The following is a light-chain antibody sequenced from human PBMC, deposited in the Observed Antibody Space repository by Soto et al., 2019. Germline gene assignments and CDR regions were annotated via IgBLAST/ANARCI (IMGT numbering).Light chain of an antibody. CDR3: QQYNSYWT. Sequence: EIQMTQPPSTLSASLLDRVTITCRASQSIGSRLAWYQQKPGKAPKLLIYDASSLESGVPSRFSGSGSGTEFTLTISSLQPDDFATYYCQQYNSYWTFGQGTKVDI. CDR1: QSIGSR. CDR2: DAS. V-gene: IGKV1-5*01. J-gene: IGKJ1*01.